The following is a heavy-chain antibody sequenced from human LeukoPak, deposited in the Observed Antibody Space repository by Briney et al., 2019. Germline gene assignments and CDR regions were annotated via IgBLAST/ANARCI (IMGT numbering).Heavy chain of an antibody. CDR2: IYHSRST. V-gene: IGHV4-30-2*01. Sequence: TTSQTLSLTCTVSGGSISSGGYYWSWLRQPPGKGLEWIGYIYHSRSTYYNPSLESRVTISVDRSKNQFSLKLSSVTAADTAVYYCARDKEGSSSWYDYWGQGTLVTVSS. J-gene: IGHJ4*02. CDR3: ARDKEGSSSWYDY. CDR1: GGSISSGGYY. D-gene: IGHD6-13*01.